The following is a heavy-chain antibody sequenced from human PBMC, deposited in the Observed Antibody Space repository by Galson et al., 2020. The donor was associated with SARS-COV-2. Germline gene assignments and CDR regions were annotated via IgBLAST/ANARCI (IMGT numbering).Heavy chain of an antibody. CDR3: ARSGDCYGSGMDV. V-gene: IGHV4-30-4*08. J-gene: IGHJ6*03. Sequence: SETLSLTCNVSGGSISSGGYYWSWIRQPPGKGLEWIGYIYHSGTTFYNPSLKSRLTISVDMSKNQFSLKLNSMTAADTAVYYCARSGDCYGSGMDVWGKGTTVTISS. CDR2: IYHSGTT. D-gene: IGHD3-10*01. CDR1: GGSISSGGYY.